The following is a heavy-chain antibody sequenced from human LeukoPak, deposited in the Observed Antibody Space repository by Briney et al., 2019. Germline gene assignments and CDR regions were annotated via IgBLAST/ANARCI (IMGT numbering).Heavy chain of an antibody. D-gene: IGHD3-3*01. J-gene: IGHJ4*02. CDR3: ARGSEYYDFWSGYSSPFDY. V-gene: IGHV4-34*01. Sequence: PSETLSLTCAVYGGSFSGYYWSWIRQPPGKGLEWIGEINHSGSTNYNPSLKSRVTISVDTSKNQFSLELSSVTAADTAVYYCARGSEYYDFWSGYSSPFDYWGQGTLVTVSS. CDR1: GGSFSGYY. CDR2: INHSGST.